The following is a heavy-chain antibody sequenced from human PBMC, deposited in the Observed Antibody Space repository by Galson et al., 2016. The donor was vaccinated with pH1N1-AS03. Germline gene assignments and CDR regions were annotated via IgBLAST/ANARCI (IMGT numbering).Heavy chain of an antibody. D-gene: IGHD3-10*01. Sequence: SLRLSCAVSGLSVDKNYMSWVRQAPGKGLEWVSSIYTGGDTSYTESVRSRFTISNDDSKNTLYLQMNSLRTADTAMYYCARVDSSPYCYGSVPFDYWGQGTLVTVSS. CDR2: IYTGGDT. J-gene: IGHJ4*02. CDR3: ARVDSSPYCYGSVPFDY. CDR1: GLSVDKNY. V-gene: IGHV3-53*01.